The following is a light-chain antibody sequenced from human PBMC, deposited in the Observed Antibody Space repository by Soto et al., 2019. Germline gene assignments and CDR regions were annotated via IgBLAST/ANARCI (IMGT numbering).Light chain of an antibody. V-gene: IGKV3-11*01. Sequence: EIVLTQSPATLSLSPGERATLSCRASQRVSSYLAWYQQKPGQAPRLLSYDASNRATGIPARFSGSGSGTDFPLTISRLQPEPFTLYYSQQRSPWPWTFGQGTKVDIK. CDR2: DAS. CDR1: QRVSSY. J-gene: IGKJ1*01. CDR3: QQRSPWPWT.